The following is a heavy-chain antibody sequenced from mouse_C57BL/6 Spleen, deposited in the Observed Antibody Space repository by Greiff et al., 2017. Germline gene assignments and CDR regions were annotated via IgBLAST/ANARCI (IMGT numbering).Heavy chain of an antibody. CDR1: GYTFTSYW. CDR3: ARSLLYYAMDY. CDR2: INPSNGGT. J-gene: IGHJ4*01. Sequence: QVHVKQPGTELVKPGASVKLSCKASGYTFTSYWMHWVKQRPGQGLEWIGNINPSNGGTNYNEKFKSKATLTVDKSSSTAYMQLSSLTSEDSAVYYCARSLLYYAMDYWGQGTSVTVSS. V-gene: IGHV1-53*01. D-gene: IGHD2-1*01.